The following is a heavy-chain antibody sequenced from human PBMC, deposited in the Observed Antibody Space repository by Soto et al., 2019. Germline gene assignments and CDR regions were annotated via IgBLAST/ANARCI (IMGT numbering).Heavy chain of an antibody. CDR2: VSAGGDMT. J-gene: IGHJ6*02. CDR1: GFTFSSYA. V-gene: IGHV3-23*01. D-gene: IGHD2-15*01. Sequence: DVQLLESGGHLVQPGGSLRLSCAASGFTFSSYAMSWVRQAPGKGLEWVSSVSAGGDMTYYSDSVKGRFTISRDNSNNALFLQMNSLRIEDTALYYCARGDSGGSGSPASYYYSGLDVWGQGTPVTVS. CDR3: ARGDSGGSGSPASYYYSGLDV.